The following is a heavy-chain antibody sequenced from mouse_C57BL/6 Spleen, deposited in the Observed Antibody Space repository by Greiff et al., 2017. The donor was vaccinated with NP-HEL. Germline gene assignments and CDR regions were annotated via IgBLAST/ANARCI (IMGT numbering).Heavy chain of an antibody. V-gene: IGHV1-15*01. Sequence: VQLQQSGAELVRPGASVTLSCKASGYTFTDYEMHWVKQTPVHGLEWIGAIDPETGGTAYNQKFKGKAILTADKSSSTAYMELRSLTSEDSAVYYCTRQIYYGNRMDYWGQGTSVTVSS. CDR2: IDPETGGT. D-gene: IGHD2-1*01. CDR3: TRQIYYGNRMDY. CDR1: GYTFTDYE. J-gene: IGHJ4*01.